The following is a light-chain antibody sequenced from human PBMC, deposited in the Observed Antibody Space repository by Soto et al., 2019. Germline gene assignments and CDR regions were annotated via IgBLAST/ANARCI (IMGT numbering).Light chain of an antibody. CDR1: QSVSSN. Sequence: EIVMTQSPATLSVSPGERATLSCRASQSVSSNLAWYQQKPGQAPRLLIYGASSRATGIPDRFTGSGSETSFTLTISRLEPEDFALYYCQHYQSGHPITFGQGTRLEIK. CDR3: QHYQSGHPIT. CDR2: GAS. J-gene: IGKJ5*01. V-gene: IGKV3D-15*01.